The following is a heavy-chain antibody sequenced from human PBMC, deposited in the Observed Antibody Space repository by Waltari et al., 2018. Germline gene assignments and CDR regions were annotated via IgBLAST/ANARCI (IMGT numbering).Heavy chain of an antibody. J-gene: IGHJ1*01. D-gene: IGHD6-13*01. CDR3: ARDICGAAAGTEYFQH. V-gene: IGHV1-2*02. Sequence: QAQLVQSGAEVKKPGASAQVSCKASGYTFTDYYMHWVRQAPGQGFEWMGWINPNSGITNFAQKFHGRVTMTRDTSTTTVYMELSSLKSDDTALYYCARDICGAAAGTEYFQHWGQGTLVTVSS. CDR1: GYTFTDYY. CDR2: INPNSGIT.